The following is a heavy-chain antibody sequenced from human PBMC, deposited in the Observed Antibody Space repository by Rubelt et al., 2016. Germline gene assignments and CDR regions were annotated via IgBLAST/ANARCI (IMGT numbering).Heavy chain of an antibody. V-gene: IGHV3-48*04. Sequence: EVQLLESGGGLVQPGGSLRLSCAASGFTVSSSHVTWVRQVPGKGLEWVSYISGDSSTTHYAASVGGRFTISRDNARNSLYGQMNSLRAEDTDVYYCARGYYSNSFDYWGQGTLVTASS. CDR3: ARGYYSNSFDY. CDR1: GFTVSSSH. J-gene: IGHJ4*02. CDR2: ISGDSSTT. D-gene: IGHD4-11*01.